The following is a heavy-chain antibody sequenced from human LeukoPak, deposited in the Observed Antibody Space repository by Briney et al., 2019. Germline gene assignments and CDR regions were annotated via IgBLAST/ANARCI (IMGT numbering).Heavy chain of an antibody. V-gene: IGHV3-23*01. J-gene: IGHJ4*02. CDR2: ISGSGGST. CDR1: GFTFSSYA. CDR3: AKGPRDYYGDYPFDY. D-gene: IGHD4-17*01. Sequence: GGSLRLSCAASGFTFSSYAMSWVRQAPGKGLEWVSAISGSGGSTYYADSVKGRFTIFRDNSKNTLYLQMNSLRAEDTAVYYCAKGPRDYYGDYPFDYWGQGTLVTVSS.